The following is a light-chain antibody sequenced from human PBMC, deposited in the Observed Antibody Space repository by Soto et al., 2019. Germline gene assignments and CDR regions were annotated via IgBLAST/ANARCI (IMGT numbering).Light chain of an antibody. J-gene: IGLJ2*01. CDR2: EVS. CDR1: SSDVGGYNY. Sequence: QSALTQPPSASGSPGQSVTISCTGTSSDVGGYNYVSWYQQHPGKAPKLMIYEVSKRPSGVPDRFSGSKSGNTASLTVSGLQADDEADYYCSSYKGSNKVVFGGGTKLTVL. V-gene: IGLV2-8*01. CDR3: SSYKGSNKVV.